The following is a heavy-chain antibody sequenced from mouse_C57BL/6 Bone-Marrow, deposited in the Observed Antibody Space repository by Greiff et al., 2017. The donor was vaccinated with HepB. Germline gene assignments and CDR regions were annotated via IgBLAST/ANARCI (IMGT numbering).Heavy chain of an antibody. CDR2: ISNLAYSI. Sequence: EVKLVESGGGLVQPGGSLKLSCAASGFTFSDYGMAWVRQAPRKGPEWVAFISNLAYSIYYADTVTGRFTISRENAKNTLYLEMSSLRSEDTAMYYCARLYYGSSGDYFDYWGQGTTLTVSS. D-gene: IGHD1-1*01. CDR3: ARLYYGSSGDYFDY. V-gene: IGHV5-15*01. CDR1: GFTFSDYG. J-gene: IGHJ2*01.